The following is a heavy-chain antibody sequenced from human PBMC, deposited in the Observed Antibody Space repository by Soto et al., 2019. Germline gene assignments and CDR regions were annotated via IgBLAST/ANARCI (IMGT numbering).Heavy chain of an antibody. J-gene: IGHJ4*02. CDR3: VRGIPMKVAVQRDAPDKYYFDS. V-gene: IGHV4-34*01. CDR2: INNSGRT. D-gene: IGHD3-22*01. Sequence: QVQLQQWGAGLLKPSETLSLTCAVYGGSFSGYYWTWIRQPPGKGLEWIGEINNSGRTNQNPSLKSRLTISVDTSKNQFSLNLRSVTAADTAVYYCVRGIPMKVAVQRDAPDKYYFDSWGQGTRVTVSS. CDR1: GGSFSGYY.